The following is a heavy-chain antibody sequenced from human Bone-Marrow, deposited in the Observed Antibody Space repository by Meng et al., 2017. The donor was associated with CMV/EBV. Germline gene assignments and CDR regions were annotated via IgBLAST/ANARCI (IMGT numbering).Heavy chain of an antibody. J-gene: IGHJ3*02. Sequence: GGSLRLSCATSGFTFSTFAMHWVRQAPGKGLEWVAVVWSDGSNKYYADSVKGRFTISRDNSKNTLYVQMNSLRGEDTAIYYCARDGGGGDSHDAFDIWGQGTMVTFSS. CDR2: VWSDGSNK. D-gene: IGHD3-16*01. CDR3: ARDGGGGDSHDAFDI. V-gene: IGHV3-33*01. CDR1: GFTFSTFA.